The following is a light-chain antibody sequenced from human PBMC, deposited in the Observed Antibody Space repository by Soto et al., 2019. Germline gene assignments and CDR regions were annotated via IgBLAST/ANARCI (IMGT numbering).Light chain of an antibody. CDR3: QQRSIWPET. Sequence: EIVLTQSPATLSLSPGERATLSCRASQSVSSYLAWYQQKPGQAPRLLIYDASNRATGIPARFSGSGSGTDFPLTISRLEPEDLAVYYCQQRSIWPETFGQGTKVEIK. CDR1: QSVSSY. V-gene: IGKV3-11*01. CDR2: DAS. J-gene: IGKJ1*01.